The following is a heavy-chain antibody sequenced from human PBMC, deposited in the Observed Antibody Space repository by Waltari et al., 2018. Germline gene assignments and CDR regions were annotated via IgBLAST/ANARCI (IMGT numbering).Heavy chain of an antibody. CDR3: AKSRGFEY. CDR2: INYDERQK. J-gene: IGHJ4*02. D-gene: IGHD3-10*01. Sequence: EVQLVESGGGLVQPGGSLRLSCEASGFTFSRYWMSWVRQTPGKGLECVANINYDERQKSYLESVKGRFAISRDNARNSVYLQMNSLRVEDTAVYYCAKSRGFEYWGQGALITVSS. V-gene: IGHV3-7*01. CDR1: GFTFSRYW.